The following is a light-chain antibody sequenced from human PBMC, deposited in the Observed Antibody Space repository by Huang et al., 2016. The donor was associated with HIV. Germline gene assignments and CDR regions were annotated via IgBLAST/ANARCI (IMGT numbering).Light chain of an antibody. CDR3: QQYNNWPRT. CDR1: QSVSSN. V-gene: IGKV3-15*01. Sequence: EIVMTQSPATLSVSPGGRATLSCRASQSVSSNLAGYQQKPGQAPMLLLYGAATRAPGIPGRFSGSGSGTEFTLTISSLQSEDFAVYHCQQYNNWPRTFGQGTKVEIK. J-gene: IGKJ1*01. CDR2: GAA.